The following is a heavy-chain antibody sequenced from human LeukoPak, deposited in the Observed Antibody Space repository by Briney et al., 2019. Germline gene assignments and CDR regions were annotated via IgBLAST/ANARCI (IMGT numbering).Heavy chain of an antibody. CDR3: AKDYCGADCYSGWYFDL. CDR1: GFTFDDYG. D-gene: IGHD2-21*02. J-gene: IGHJ2*01. CDR2: ISYNSDTI. V-gene: IGHV3-9*01. Sequence: GGSLRLSCAASGFTFDDYGMQWVGQAQGKGLEGVSGISYNSDTIAYADSVKGRFTISRDKGKNCMYLQMNSLRAEDTALYYCAKDYCGADCYSGWYFDLWGRGTLVTVSS.